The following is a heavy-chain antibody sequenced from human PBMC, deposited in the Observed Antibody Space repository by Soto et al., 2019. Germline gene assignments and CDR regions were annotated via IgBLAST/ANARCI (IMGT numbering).Heavy chain of an antibody. CDR2: INHAGST. D-gene: IGHD2-2*01. Sequence: SETLSLTCAVYNGSFSVYYWTWIRQPPGKGLEWIGEINHAGSTNYNPSLKSRVTISVDTSKNQLSLNLNSVTAADTAVYYCARDSTQRGTCDIWGQGTMVTVSS. V-gene: IGHV4-34*01. CDR1: NGSFSVYY. J-gene: IGHJ3*02. CDR3: ARDSTQRGTCDI.